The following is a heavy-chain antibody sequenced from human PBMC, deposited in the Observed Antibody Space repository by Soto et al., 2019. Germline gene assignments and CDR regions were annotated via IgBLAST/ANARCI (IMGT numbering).Heavy chain of an antibody. D-gene: IGHD2-21*01. CDR1: GFTFRSHG. CDR3: AREGYGGEAPFDF. V-gene: IGHV3-33*01. CDR2: IWYDGSYQ. Sequence: QLKLVESGGGVVQPGRSLRLSCAASGFTFRSHGMHWVRQAPGKGLEWVAVIWYDGSYQYYGDFVKGRFTISRDNSKDTLSLQMNSLRAEDTAIYYCAREGYGGEAPFDFWGQGTLVTVSS. J-gene: IGHJ4*02.